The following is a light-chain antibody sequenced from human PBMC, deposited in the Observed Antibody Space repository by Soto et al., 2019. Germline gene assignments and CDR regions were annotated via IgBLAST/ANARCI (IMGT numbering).Light chain of an antibody. J-gene: IGLJ3*02. Sequence: QYALTQPASVSESPGQSNTISCTGTNSDVGHYNYVSWYQQHPGKAPKLMIYEVSNRPSGVSARFSGSKSGNTASLTISGLQAEDEADYHCTSYSSGSSLRVFGGGTKLTVL. CDR3: TSYSSGSSLRV. CDR2: EVS. V-gene: IGLV2-14*01. CDR1: NSDVGHYNY.